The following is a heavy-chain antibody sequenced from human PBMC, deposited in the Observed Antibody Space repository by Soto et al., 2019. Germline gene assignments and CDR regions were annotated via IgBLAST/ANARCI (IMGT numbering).Heavy chain of an antibody. CDR3: ARYIRAAAFDI. D-gene: IGHD1-20*01. J-gene: IGHJ3*02. Sequence: PSETLSLTCTVSGGSISSGGYYWSWIRQHPGKGLEWIGYIYYSGSTYYNPSLKSRVTISVDTSKNQFSLKLSSVTAADTAVYYCARYIRAAAFDIWGQGTMVTVSS. CDR1: GGSISSGGYY. CDR2: IYYSGST. V-gene: IGHV4-31*03.